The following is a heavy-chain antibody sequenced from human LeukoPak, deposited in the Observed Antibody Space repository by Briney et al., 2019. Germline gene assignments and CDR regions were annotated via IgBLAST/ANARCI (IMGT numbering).Heavy chain of an antibody. Sequence: ASVKVSCKASGYTFTGYYIHWVRQAPGQGLEWMGRINPNSGGTNYAQKFQGRVTMTRDTSISTAYMELSRLKSDDTAVYYCARSSGSYYDWFDPWGQETLVTVSS. CDR2: INPNSGGT. CDR1: GYTFTGYY. D-gene: IGHD1-26*01. J-gene: IGHJ5*02. CDR3: ARSSGSYYDWFDP. V-gene: IGHV1-2*06.